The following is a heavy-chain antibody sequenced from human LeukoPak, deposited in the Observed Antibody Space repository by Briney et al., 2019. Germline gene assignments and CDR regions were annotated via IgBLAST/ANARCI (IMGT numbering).Heavy chain of an antibody. CDR3: ARDEDYYDSSGYPLPYYFDY. D-gene: IGHD3-22*01. Sequence: GGSLRLSCAASGFTFSSYSMNWVRQAPGKGLEWVSSISSSSSYIYYADSVKGRFTISRDNAKNSLYLQMNSLRAEDTAVYYCARDEDYYDSSGYPLPYYFDYWGQGALVTVSS. V-gene: IGHV3-21*01. CDR2: ISSSSSYI. CDR1: GFTFSSYS. J-gene: IGHJ4*02.